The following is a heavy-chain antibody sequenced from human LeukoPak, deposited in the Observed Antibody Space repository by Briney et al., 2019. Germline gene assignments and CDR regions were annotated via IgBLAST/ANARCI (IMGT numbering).Heavy chain of an antibody. D-gene: IGHD3-22*01. CDR1: GGSISSGGYS. J-gene: IGHJ2*01. Sequence: PSETLSLTCAVSGGSISSGGYSWSWIRQPPGKGLEWIGYIYHSGSTYYNPSLKSRVTISVDRSKNQFSLKLSSVTAADTAVYYCARDHYDYYDSSGYYPSYFDLWGRGTLVTVSS. CDR3: ARDHYDYYDSSGYYPSYFDL. V-gene: IGHV4-30-2*01. CDR2: IYHSGST.